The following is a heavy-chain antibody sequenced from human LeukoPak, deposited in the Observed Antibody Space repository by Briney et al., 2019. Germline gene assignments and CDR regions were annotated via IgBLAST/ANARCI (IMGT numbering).Heavy chain of an antibody. V-gene: IGHV3-7*03. Sequence: QAGGSLRLSCAASGFTFSSQTMNWVRQAPGKGLEWVASINHNGNVNYYVDSVKGRFTISRDNAKNSLYLQMSNLRAEDTAVYFCARGGGLDVWGQGATVTVSS. CDR1: GFTFSSQT. D-gene: IGHD3-16*01. J-gene: IGHJ6*02. CDR2: INHNGNVN. CDR3: ARGGGLDV.